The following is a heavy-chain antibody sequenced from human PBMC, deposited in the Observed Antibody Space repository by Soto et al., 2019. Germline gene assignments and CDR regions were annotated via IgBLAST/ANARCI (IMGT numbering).Heavy chain of an antibody. CDR1: GGSISTYF. CDR3: AREGGYFDSSGSGVYHYHGVDV. D-gene: IGHD3-22*01. V-gene: IGHV4-4*07. CDR2: IYTTGGT. J-gene: IGHJ6*02. Sequence: LSLTCTVSGGSISTYFWSWIRQPAGGGLEWIGRIYTTGGTNYNPSLKSRVTMSLDTSRNQFSLKLSSVTAADTAVYYCAREGGYFDSSGSGVYHYHGVDVWGQGTTVTVSS.